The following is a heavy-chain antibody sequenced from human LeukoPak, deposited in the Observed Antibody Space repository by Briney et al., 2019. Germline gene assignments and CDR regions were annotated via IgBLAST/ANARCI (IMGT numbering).Heavy chain of an antibody. V-gene: IGHV4-59*01. CDR3: ARSGYSGYDLYYYYYYMDV. CDR2: IHYSGST. J-gene: IGHJ6*03. D-gene: IGHD5-12*01. Sequence: PSETLSLTCTVSGGSISSYYWSWIRQPPGKGLVWIGYIHYSGSTNYNPFLKSRVTISVDTSKNQFSLKLSSVTAADTAVYYCARSGYSGYDLYYYYYYMDVWGKGTTVTVSS. CDR1: GGSISSYY.